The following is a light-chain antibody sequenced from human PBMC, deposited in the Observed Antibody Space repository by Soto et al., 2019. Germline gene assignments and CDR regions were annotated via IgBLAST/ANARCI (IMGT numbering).Light chain of an antibody. Sequence: ETVLTQSPGTLSLSPGERATLSCRASQSVSSSYLAWYQQKPVQAPMLLIYDASNRATGIPDRFSGSGSGTDFTLTISRLEPDDFAGCYCQQYVRSPPSWTFGQGTKVEIK. CDR1: QSVSSSY. CDR3: QQYVRSPPSWT. V-gene: IGKV3-20*01. CDR2: DAS. J-gene: IGKJ1*01.